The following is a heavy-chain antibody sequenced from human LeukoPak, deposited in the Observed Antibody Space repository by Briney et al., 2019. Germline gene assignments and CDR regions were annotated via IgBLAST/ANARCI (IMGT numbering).Heavy chain of an antibody. D-gene: IGHD4/OR15-4a*01. CDR2: IYTTGST. Sequence: SETLSLTCTVSGGSLSSFYWSWIRQPAGKGLEWIGRIYTTGSTNYNPSLKSRVTMSVDTSKNQFSLKLSSVTAADTAVYYCARVGANTWNWYFDLWGRGTLVTVSS. J-gene: IGHJ2*01. CDR1: GGSLSSFY. V-gene: IGHV4-4*07. CDR3: ARVGANTWNWYFDL.